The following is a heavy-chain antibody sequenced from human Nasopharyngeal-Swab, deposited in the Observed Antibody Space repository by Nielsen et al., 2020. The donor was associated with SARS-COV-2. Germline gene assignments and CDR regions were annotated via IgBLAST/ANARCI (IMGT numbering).Heavy chain of an antibody. V-gene: IGHV4-61*01. D-gene: IGHD6-19*01. CDR2: IYYSGST. J-gene: IGHJ4*02. CDR1: GGSISSGRYY. Sequence: SETLSLTCTVPGGSISSGRYYWSWIRQPPGKGLEWIGYIYYSGSTNYNPSLKSRVTISVDTSKNQFSLKLSSVTAADTAVYYCARGGSGFLHYVFDYWGQGTLVTVSS. CDR3: ARGGSGFLHYVFDY.